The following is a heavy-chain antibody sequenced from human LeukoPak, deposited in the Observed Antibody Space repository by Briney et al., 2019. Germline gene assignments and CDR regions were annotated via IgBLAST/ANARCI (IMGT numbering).Heavy chain of an antibody. Sequence: GGSLRLSCTASGFTFNTYSMNWVRQAPGKGLEWVSHISPRSDVVSYTDSVKGRFTISRDNAKNSPYLHMSNLRAEDMAVYYCVRDNDWAFDYWGQGTLVPVSS. J-gene: IGHJ4*02. CDR3: VRDNDWAFDY. D-gene: IGHD3-9*01. CDR1: GFTFNTYS. V-gene: IGHV3-48*01. CDR2: ISPRSDVV.